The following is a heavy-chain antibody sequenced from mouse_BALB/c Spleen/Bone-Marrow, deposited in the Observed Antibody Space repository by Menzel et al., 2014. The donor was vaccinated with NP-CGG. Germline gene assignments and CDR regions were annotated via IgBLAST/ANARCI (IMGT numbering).Heavy chain of an antibody. CDR1: GFNIXNTY. J-gene: IGHJ3*01. CDR2: IAPADVNT. D-gene: IGHD1-1*01. CDR3: ASYYYSSSLLAY. Sequence: VQLQQSGAELVKTGASVKLSCTASGFNIXNTYIHWVKQRPEQGLVWIGRIAPADVNTKYDPKLQGQANITADTSSNTTYLQLSSLTSEDTAVYCCASYYYSSSLLAYWGQGTLVTVSA. V-gene: IGHV14-3*02.